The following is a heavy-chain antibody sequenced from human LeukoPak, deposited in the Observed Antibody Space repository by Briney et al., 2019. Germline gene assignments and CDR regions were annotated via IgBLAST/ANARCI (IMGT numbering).Heavy chain of an antibody. Sequence: GGSLRLSCAASGFAFSGYGIHWARQAPGKGLEWVTFIRYDGNTKYYADSVKGRFSISRDNSKNTLYLQMNSLRAEDTAVYYCAKDRGGGDRRYYYYYMDVWGKGTTVTISS. CDR2: IRYDGNTK. J-gene: IGHJ6*03. D-gene: IGHD3-9*01. CDR3: AKDRGGGDRRYYYYYMDV. V-gene: IGHV3-30*02. CDR1: GFAFSGYG.